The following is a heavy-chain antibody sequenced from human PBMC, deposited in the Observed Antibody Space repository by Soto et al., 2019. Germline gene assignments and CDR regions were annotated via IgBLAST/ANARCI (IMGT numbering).Heavy chain of an antibody. V-gene: IGHV4-31*03. Sequence: SETLSLTCTVSGGSISSGGYYWSWIRQHPGKGLEWIGYIYYSGSTYYNPSLKSRVTISVDTSKNQFSLKLSSVTAADTAVYYCAIVIAARRSYYYMDVWGKGTTVTVSS. J-gene: IGHJ6*03. CDR3: AIVIAARRSYYYMDV. D-gene: IGHD6-6*01. CDR2: IYYSGST. CDR1: GGSISSGGYY.